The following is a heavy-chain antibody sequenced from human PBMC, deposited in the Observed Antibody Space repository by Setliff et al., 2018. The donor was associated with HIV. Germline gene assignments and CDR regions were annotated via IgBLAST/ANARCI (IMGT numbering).Heavy chain of an antibody. Sequence: SETLSLTCTVSGVSTSSTSYYWGWIRQPPGKGLEWIGNIHYGGFFWYSPSLKSRVTMSVDTSKNQFSLKLTSVTAADTAVYYCARGGWLKSSDAFDIWGQGTMVTVSS. CDR1: GVSTSSTSYY. J-gene: IGHJ3*02. D-gene: IGHD5-18*01. CDR3: ARGGWLKSSDAFDI. CDR2: IHYGGFF. V-gene: IGHV4-39*07.